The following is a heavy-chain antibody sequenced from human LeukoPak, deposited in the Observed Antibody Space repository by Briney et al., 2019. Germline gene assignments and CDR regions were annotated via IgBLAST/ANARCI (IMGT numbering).Heavy chain of an antibody. CDR2: IIPFFDTP. Sequence: ASVKLSCKSSGGVFKIYAIHWVRQAPGQGLEWMGVIIPFFDTPNYAQRFQGRVTITADESTTTTHMELSSLRSDDTAVYYCARGKDQYYYGMDVWGQGTTVTVSS. CDR1: GGVFKIYA. CDR3: ARGKDQYYYGMDV. V-gene: IGHV1-69*13. D-gene: IGHD2-2*01. J-gene: IGHJ6*02.